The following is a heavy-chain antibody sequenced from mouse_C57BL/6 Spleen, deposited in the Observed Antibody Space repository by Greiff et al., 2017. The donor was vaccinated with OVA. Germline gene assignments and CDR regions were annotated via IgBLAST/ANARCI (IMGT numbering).Heavy chain of an antibody. V-gene: IGHV5-17*01. CDR1: GFTFSDYG. CDR2: ISSGSSTI. CDR3: ARLPLSGFAY. J-gene: IGHJ3*01. Sequence: EVKLMESGGGLVKPGGSLKLSCAASGFTFSDYGMHWVRQAPEKGLEWVAYISSGSSTIYYADTVKGRFTISRDNAKNTLFLQMTSLRSEDTAMYYCARLPLSGFAYWGQGTLVTVSA. D-gene: IGHD5-5*01.